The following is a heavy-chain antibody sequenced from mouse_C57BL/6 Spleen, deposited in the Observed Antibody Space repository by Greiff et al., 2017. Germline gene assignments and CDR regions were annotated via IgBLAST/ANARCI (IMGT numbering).Heavy chain of an antibody. CDR2: IYPGSGST. CDR1: GYTFTSYW. J-gene: IGHJ4*01. Sequence: QVQLQQSGAELVKPGASVKMSCKASGYTFTSYWITWVKQRPGQGLEWIGDIYPGSGSTNYNEKFKSKATLTVDTSSSTAYMQLSSLTSEDSAVYYCARRDIYYGAMDYWGQGTSVTVSS. V-gene: IGHV1-55*01. D-gene: IGHD1-1*01. CDR3: ARRDIYYGAMDY.